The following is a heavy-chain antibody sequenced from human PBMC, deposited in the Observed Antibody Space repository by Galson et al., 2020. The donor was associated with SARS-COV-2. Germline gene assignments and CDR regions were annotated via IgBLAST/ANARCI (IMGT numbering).Heavy chain of an antibody. CDR2: IYYSGST. CDR1: GGSISSGGYY. J-gene: IGHJ5*02. CDR3: AREWLSGGWFDP. D-gene: IGHD3-22*01. V-gene: IGHV4-31*03. Sequence: SETLSLTCTVSGGSISSGGYYWSWIRQHPGKGLEWIGYIYYSGSTYYNPSLKSRVTISVDTSKNQFSLKLSSVTAADTAVYYCAREWLSGGWFDPWGQGTLVTVSS.